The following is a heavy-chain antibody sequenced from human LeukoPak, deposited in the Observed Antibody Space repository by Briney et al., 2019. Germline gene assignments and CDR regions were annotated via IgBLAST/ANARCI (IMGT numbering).Heavy chain of an antibody. CDR3: ARAVDSSGFSPFQH. Sequence: SETLSLTCAVYGGSFSGYYWSWIRQPPGKGLEWIGEINHSGSTNYNPSLKSRVTISVDTSTNQFSLKLKSVTAADTAVYYCARAVDSSGFSPFQHWGQGTLVTVSS. D-gene: IGHD3-22*01. CDR1: GGSFSGYY. V-gene: IGHV4-34*01. CDR2: INHSGST. J-gene: IGHJ1*01.